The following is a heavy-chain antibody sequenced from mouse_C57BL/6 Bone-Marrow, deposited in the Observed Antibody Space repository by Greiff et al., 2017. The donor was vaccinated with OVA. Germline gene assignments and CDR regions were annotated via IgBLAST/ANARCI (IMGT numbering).Heavy chain of an antibody. CDR2: IYPGDGDT. CDR3: AKLGRGNY. J-gene: IGHJ2*01. D-gene: IGHD4-1*01. Sequence: VQGVESGPELVKPGASVKISCKASGYAFSSSWMNWVKQRPGKGLEWIGRIYPGDGDTNYNGKFKGKATLTADKSSSTAYMQLSSLTSEDSAVYFCAKLGRGNYWGQGTTLTVSS. CDR1: GYAFSSSW. V-gene: IGHV1-82*01.